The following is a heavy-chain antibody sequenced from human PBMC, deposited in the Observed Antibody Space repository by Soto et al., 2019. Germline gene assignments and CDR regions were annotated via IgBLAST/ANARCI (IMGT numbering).Heavy chain of an antibody. CDR2: TYYRSKWYN. V-gene: IGHV6-1*01. D-gene: IGHD6-13*01. CDR1: GDSVSSNSAA. Sequence: QVQLQQSGPGLVKPSQTLSLTCAISGDSVSSNSAAWNWIRQSPSRGLEWLGRTYYRSKWYNDFAVFVKSRININPDTAKNQFSQQLHSVTPEDTAVYYCARVVAAAAPCDYWGQGTLVTVSS. J-gene: IGHJ4*02. CDR3: ARVVAAAAPCDY.